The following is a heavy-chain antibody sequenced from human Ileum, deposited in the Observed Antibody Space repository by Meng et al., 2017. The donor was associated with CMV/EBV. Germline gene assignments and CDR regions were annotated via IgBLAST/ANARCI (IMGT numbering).Heavy chain of an antibody. CDR1: GYTFTSYS. CDR3: ARSRTQGSGSSRY. D-gene: IGHD3-10*01. V-gene: IGHV1-46*01. Sequence: ASVKVSCKTSGYTFTSYSVHWLRQAPGQGLEWMGTINPSVASTSYAQKAQKFQARVTMTRDTSASTVYMEVSSLRFEDTAVYYCARSRTQGSGSSRYWGQGTLVTVSS. CDR2: INPSVAST. J-gene: IGHJ4*02.